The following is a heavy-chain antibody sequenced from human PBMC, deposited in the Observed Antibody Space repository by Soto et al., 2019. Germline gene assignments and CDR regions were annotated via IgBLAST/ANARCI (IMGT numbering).Heavy chain of an antibody. D-gene: IGHD4-17*01. J-gene: IGHJ4*02. V-gene: IGHV4-30-4*01. CDR1: GGSISSGDYY. CDR3: ARGVAPPEYGDREVMDYFDY. Sequence: QVQLQESGPGLVKPSQTLSLTCTVSGGSISSGDYYWSWIRQPPGKGLEGIGYIYYSGSTYYNPSLKSRVTISVDTSKNQVSLKLSSVTAADKAVYYCARGVAPPEYGDREVMDYFDYWGQGTLVTVSS. CDR2: IYYSGST.